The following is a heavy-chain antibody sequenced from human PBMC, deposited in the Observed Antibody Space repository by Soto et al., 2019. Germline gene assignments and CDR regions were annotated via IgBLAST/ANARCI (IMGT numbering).Heavy chain of an antibody. J-gene: IGHJ3*02. V-gene: IGHV3-9*01. Sequence: GGSLRLSCGGSGFSFDDYTMHWVRQAPGKGPEWVASLSWNSGFSGYADSVKGRFTISRDNAQSSVHLQMNDLRTEDTALYYCAKGRGTIVVTDAYDIWGQGTMVTVSS. CDR2: LSWNSGFS. CDR3: AKGRGTIVVTDAYDI. D-gene: IGHD3-22*01. CDR1: GFSFDDYT.